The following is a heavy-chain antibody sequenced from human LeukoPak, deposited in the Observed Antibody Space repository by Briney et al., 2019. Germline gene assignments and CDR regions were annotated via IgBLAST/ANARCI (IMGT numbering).Heavy chain of an antibody. CDR3: ARGVLWGLFDY. J-gene: IGHJ4*02. CDR1: GGSLSGYY. Sequence: SETLSLTCAVYGGSLSGYYWSWIRQPPGKGLEWIGEINHSGSTNYNPSLKSRVTISVDTSKNQFSLKLSSVTAADTAVYYCARGVLWGLFDYWGQGTLVTVSS. D-gene: IGHD3-16*01. CDR2: INHSGST. V-gene: IGHV4-34*01.